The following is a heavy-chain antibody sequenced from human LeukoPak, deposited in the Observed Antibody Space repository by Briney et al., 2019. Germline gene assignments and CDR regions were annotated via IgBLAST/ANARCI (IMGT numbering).Heavy chain of an antibody. Sequence: SGGSLRLSCAASGFTFSSYGMHWVRQAPGKGLEWVAFIRYDGSNKYYAASVKGRFTISRDNSKNTLYLQMNSLRAEDTAVYYCAKGNRLHRNYIHYYYYMDVWGKGTTVTVSS. J-gene: IGHJ6*03. CDR3: AKGNRLHRNYIHYYYYMDV. CDR2: IRYDGSNK. V-gene: IGHV3-30*02. CDR1: GFTFSSYG. D-gene: IGHD4-11*01.